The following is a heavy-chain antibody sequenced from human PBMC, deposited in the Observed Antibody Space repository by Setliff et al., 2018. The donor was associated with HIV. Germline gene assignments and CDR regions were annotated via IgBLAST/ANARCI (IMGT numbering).Heavy chain of an antibody. V-gene: IGHV3-9*01. D-gene: IGHD3-10*01. J-gene: IGHJ4*02. Sequence: PGGSLRLSCAASGFTFDDYAIHWVRQAPGKGLEWVSGISWNSGNIVYADSVKGRFTISRDNAKNSLYLQMYNLRPEDTALYYCARGSYHYDSTNYYSYYFDYWGQGTLVTVSS. CDR2: ISWNSGNI. CDR3: ARGSYHYDSTNYYSYYFDY. CDR1: GFTFDDYA.